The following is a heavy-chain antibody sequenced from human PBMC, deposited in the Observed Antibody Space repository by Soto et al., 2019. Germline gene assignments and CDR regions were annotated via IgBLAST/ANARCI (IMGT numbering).Heavy chain of an antibody. CDR3: AADLVYYGMDV. D-gene: IGHD2-8*02. Sequence: SVKVSCKASGFTFTSSAVQWVRQARGQRLEWIGWIVVGSGNTNYAQKFQEGVTITRDMSTSTAYMELSSLRSEDTAVYYCAADLVYYGMDVWGQGTTVTVSS. V-gene: IGHV1-58*01. CDR2: IVVGSGNT. CDR1: GFTFTSSA. J-gene: IGHJ6*02.